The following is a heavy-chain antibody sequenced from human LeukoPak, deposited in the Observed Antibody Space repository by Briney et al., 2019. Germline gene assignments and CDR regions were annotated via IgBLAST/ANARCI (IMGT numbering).Heavy chain of an antibody. CDR1: GGSISSYY. J-gene: IGHJ6*03. V-gene: IGHV4-34*01. CDR3: ARLPVYYYYYMDV. CDR2: INHSGST. Sequence: PSETLSLTCTVSGGSISSYYWSWIRQPPGKGLEWIGEINHSGSTNYNPSLKSRVTISVDTSKNQFSLKLSSVTAADTAVYYCARLPVYYYYYMDVWGKGTTVTVSS.